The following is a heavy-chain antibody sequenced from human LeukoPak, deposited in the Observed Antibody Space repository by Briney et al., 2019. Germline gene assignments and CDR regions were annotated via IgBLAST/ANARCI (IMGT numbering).Heavy chain of an antibody. D-gene: IGHD6-13*01. V-gene: IGHV3-23*01. Sequence: GGSLRLSCAASGFTFSSNAMSWVRQAPGKGLEWVSAISGSGGSTYYADSVKGRFTISRDNSKNTLYLQMNSLRAEDTAVYYCAKDIAAAGTGLRDYWGQGTLVTVSS. CDR2: ISGSGGST. CDR3: AKDIAAAGTGLRDY. J-gene: IGHJ4*02. CDR1: GFTFSSNA.